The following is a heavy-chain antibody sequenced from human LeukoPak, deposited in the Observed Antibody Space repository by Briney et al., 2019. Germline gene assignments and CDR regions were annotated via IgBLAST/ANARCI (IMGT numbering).Heavy chain of an antibody. CDR3: ARPYGGYPYYYFDY. V-gene: IGHV3-48*03. CDR1: GFTFSSYE. D-gene: IGHD4-23*01. J-gene: IGHJ4*02. CDR2: ISSSGSTI. Sequence: PGGSLRLSCAASGFTFSSYEMNWVRQAPGKGLEWVSYISSSGSTIYYADSVKGRFTISRDNAKNSLYLQMNSLRAEDTAVYYCARPYGGYPYYYFDYWGQGTLVTVSS.